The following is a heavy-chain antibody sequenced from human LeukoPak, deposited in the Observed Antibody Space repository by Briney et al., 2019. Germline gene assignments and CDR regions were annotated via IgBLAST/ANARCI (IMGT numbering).Heavy chain of an antibody. V-gene: IGHV1-2*02. CDR3: ARAGYSSSWYSMGYYYYYYMDV. D-gene: IGHD6-13*01. CDR1: GYTFTGYY. J-gene: IGHJ6*03. CDR2: VNPNSGGT. Sequence: GASVKVSCKASGYTFTGYYMHWVRQAPGQGLEWMGWVNPNSGGTNYAQKFQGGVTMTRDTSISTAYMELSRLRSDDTAVYYCARAGYSSSWYSMGYYYYYYMDVWGKGTTVTISS.